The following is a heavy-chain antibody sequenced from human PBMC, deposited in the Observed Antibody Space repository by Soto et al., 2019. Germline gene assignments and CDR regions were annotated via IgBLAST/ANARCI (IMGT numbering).Heavy chain of an antibody. D-gene: IGHD3-3*01. CDR2: IKSKGEAGTT. CDR1: GFTLSNAW. CDR3: TTDYDFWSGHDAFDI. Sequence: EVQLVESGGGLVKPGGSLKVSCAASGFTLSNAWMTWVRQPLGKGLEWVGRIKSKGEAGTTDYAAAVKGRFTISRDDTKNTLYLQMSSLKTEDTAVYYCTTDYDFWSGHDAFDIWGQGTVVTVSS. V-gene: IGHV3-15*01. J-gene: IGHJ3*02.